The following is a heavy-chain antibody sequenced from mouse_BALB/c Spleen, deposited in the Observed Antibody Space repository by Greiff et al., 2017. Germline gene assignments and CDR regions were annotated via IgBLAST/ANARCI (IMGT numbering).Heavy chain of an antibody. J-gene: IGHJ4*01. Sequence: QVQLQQPGAELVKPGASVKMSCKASGYTFTRYNMHWLKQTPGQGLEWIGAIYPGNGDTSYNQKFKGKATLTADKSSSTAYMQLSSLTSEDSAVYYCAKGTYYRYDDAMEDWGEGTSGNVSS. CDR3: AKGTYYRYDDAMED. D-gene: IGHD2-14*01. V-gene: IGHV1-12*01. CDR1: GYTFTRYN. CDR2: IYPGNGDT.